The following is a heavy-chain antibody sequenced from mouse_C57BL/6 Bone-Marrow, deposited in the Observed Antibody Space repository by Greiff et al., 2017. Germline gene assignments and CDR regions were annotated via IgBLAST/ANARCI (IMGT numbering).Heavy chain of an antibody. CDR2: IHPNSGST. CDR1: GYTFTSYW. J-gene: IGHJ2*01. Sequence: VQLQQPGAELVKPGASVKLSCKASGYTFTSYWMHWVKQRPGQGLEWIGMIHPNSGSTNYNEKFKSKATLTVDKSSSTAYMQLSSLTSEDSAVYYCARSHYYYGSSSHFDYWGQGTTLTVSS. D-gene: IGHD1-1*01. CDR3: ARSHYYYGSSSHFDY. V-gene: IGHV1-64*01.